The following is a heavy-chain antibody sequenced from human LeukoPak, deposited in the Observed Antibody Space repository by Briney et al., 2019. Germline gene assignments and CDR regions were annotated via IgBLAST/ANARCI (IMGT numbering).Heavy chain of an antibody. Sequence: GKSLRLSCAVSGITFSSYAMYWVCQAPGKGLEWVAVISYDGSNKYYADSVRGRFTISRDYSKNTVYLQLNSLRADDTAVYYCVKGLCSGVSCPLDYWGQGALVTVSS. CDR1: GITFSSYA. CDR2: ISYDGSNK. V-gene: IGHV3-30-3*01. D-gene: IGHD2-15*01. J-gene: IGHJ4*02. CDR3: VKGLCSGVSCPLDY.